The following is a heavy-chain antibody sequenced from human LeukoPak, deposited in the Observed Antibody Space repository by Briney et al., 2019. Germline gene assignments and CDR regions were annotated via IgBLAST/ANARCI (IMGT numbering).Heavy chain of an antibody. CDR3: AIDRGY. CDR2: INGGTGTI. J-gene: IGHJ4*02. Sequence: PGGSLRLSCAASGFTFSGYSMNWVRQAPGKGLEWVSYINGGTGTIYYADSVKGRFTISRDNSKNTLYLQMNSLRADDTAVYYCAIDRGYWGQGTLVTVSS. V-gene: IGHV3-48*01. CDR1: GFTFSGYS.